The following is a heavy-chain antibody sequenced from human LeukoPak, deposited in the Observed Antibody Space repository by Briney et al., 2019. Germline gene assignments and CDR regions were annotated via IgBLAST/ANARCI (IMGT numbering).Heavy chain of an antibody. V-gene: IGHV3-30*18. CDR2: ISYDGSNK. J-gene: IGHJ4*02. CDR3: AKDRSTMVRGDRF. D-gene: IGHD3-10*01. Sequence: GGSLRLSCAASGFTVSSNYMSWVRQAPGKGLEWVAVISYDGSNKYYADSVKGRFTISRDNSKNTLYLQMNSLRAEDTAVYYCAKDRSTMVRGDRFWGQGTLVTVSS. CDR1: GFTVSSNY.